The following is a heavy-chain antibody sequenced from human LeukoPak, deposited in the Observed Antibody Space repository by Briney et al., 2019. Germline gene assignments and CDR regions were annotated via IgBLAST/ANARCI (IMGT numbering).Heavy chain of an antibody. CDR1: GFTFSYYG. J-gene: IGHJ4*02. D-gene: IGHD2-21*01. V-gene: IGHV3-30*18. Sequence: GGSLRLSCAASGFTFSYYGMHWVRQAPVKGLESVTAMSYHGRNKYYADSVKGRLTISRDTSKNTLYLQMNRRRAEDTAVYYCAKDPSGYCAGECCPEFHYWGQGTLVTVSS. CDR3: AKDPSGYCAGECCPEFHY. CDR2: MSYHGRNK.